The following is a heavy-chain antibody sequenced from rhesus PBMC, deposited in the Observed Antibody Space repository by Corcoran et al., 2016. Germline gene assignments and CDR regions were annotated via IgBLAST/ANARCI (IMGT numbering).Heavy chain of an antibody. V-gene: IGHV4-147*01. J-gene: IGHJ4*01. CDR3: ARQYSNYPYFDY. Sequence: QVQLQESGPGLVKPSETLSLTCAVSGGSISSNYWSWIRQSPGKGLEWIGYIYCGSGSTSYNPSLKSRVTISTDTSKNQFSLKLSSVTAADTAVYYCARQYSNYPYFDYWGQGVLVTVSS. CDR1: GGSISSNY. D-gene: IGHD4-23*01. CDR2: IYCGSGST.